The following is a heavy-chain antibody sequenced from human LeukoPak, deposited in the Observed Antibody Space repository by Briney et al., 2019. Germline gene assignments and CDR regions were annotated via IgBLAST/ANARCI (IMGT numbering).Heavy chain of an antibody. V-gene: IGHV3-9*01. CDR2: ISWNSVNR. D-gene: IGHD6-13*01. Sequence: GGSLRLSCSASGFIFDNYGMHWVRQFPGKDLEWVAGISWNSVNRDYGDSVKGRFTISRDNAKGSLYLQMNSLRVEDTAVYYCARDGGSWYGWFDPWGQGTLVTVSS. CDR3: ARDGGSWYGWFDP. J-gene: IGHJ5*02. CDR1: GFIFDNYG.